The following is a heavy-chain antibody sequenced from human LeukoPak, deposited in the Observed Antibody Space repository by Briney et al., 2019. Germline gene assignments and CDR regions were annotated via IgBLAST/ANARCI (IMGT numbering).Heavy chain of an antibody. V-gene: IGHV3-23*01. D-gene: IGHD6-13*01. CDR2: INNDGDKT. CDR1: GFTFSTYA. Sequence: SGGSLRLSCAASGFTFSTYAMSWVRQAPGKGLEWVSLINNDGDKTYYADSVKGRFTISTDNSKNTLFLQMNSLRAEDTAVYYCAKGSRSDSWYTANDHWGQGTLVTVSS. J-gene: IGHJ4*02. CDR3: AKGSRSDSWYTANDH.